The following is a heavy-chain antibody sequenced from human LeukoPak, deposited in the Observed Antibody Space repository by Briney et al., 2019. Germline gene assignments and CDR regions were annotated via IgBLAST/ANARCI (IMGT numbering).Heavy chain of an antibody. CDR1: GFTVSSNY. D-gene: IGHD1-26*01. Sequence: GGSLRLSCAASGFTVSSNYMSWVRQAPGKGLEWVSVIYSGGSTYYADSVEGRFTISRDNSKNTLYLQMNSLRAEDTAVYYCAREGAYSASYFDYWGQGTLVTVSS. V-gene: IGHV3-53*01. CDR2: IYSGGST. CDR3: AREGAYSASYFDY. J-gene: IGHJ4*02.